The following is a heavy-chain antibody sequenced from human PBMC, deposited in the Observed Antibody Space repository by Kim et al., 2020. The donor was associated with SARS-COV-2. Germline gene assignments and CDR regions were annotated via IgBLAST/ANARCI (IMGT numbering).Heavy chain of an antibody. CDR3: AKDARTSDRFTDAFDI. J-gene: IGHJ3*02. CDR1: GFTFSNYA. V-gene: IGHV3-23*01. D-gene: IGHD1-1*01. Sequence: GGSLRLSCAASGFTFSNYAMSWVRQAPGKALEWVSGITDKSDSTYYSDSVKGRFTISRDNSKSTLYLQMNSLRAEDTAMYYCAKDARTSDRFTDAFDIWGPGTMVTVSS. CDR2: ITDKSDST.